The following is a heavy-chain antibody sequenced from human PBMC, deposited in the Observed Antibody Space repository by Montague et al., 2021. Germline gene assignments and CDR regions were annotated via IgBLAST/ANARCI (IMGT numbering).Heavy chain of an antibody. V-gene: IGHV3-21*01. Sequence: SLRLSCAGSGFTFDSYDMNWVRQAPRKGLEWVSSTSGRSTYIYYGDSMKGRVIISRDNAKNSLYLQMNSLRVEDTAIYYCARQEYGLDVWGQGTTVTVSS. J-gene: IGHJ6*02. CDR2: TSGRSTYI. CDR3: ARQEYGLDV. CDR1: GFTFDSYD.